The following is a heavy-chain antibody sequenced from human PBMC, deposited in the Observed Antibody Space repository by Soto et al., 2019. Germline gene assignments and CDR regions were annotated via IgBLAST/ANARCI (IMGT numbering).Heavy chain of an antibody. V-gene: IGHV4-59*01. J-gene: IGHJ4*02. CDR2: IYYSGST. CDR3: ARDPWIAYCGGDCYGGSFAY. CDR1: GGSISSYY. Sequence: SETLSLTCTVSGGSISSYYWSWIRQPPGKGLEWIGYIYYSGSTNYNPSLKSRVTISVDTSKNQFSLKLSSVTAADTAVYYCARDPWIAYCGGDCYGGSFAYWGQGTLVTVSS. D-gene: IGHD2-21*02.